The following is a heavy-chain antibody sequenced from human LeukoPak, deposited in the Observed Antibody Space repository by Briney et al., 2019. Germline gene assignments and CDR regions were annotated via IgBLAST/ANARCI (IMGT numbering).Heavy chain of an antibody. CDR1: GYTFTSYY. D-gene: IGHD3-22*01. V-gene: IGHV1-46*01. CDR3: ARDRRSYYDSSGYPLTTYYFDY. J-gene: IGHJ4*02. CDR2: INPSGGST. Sequence: VASVKVSCKASGYTFTSYYMHWVRQAPGQGLEWMGIINPSGGSTSYAQKFQGRVTMTRDTSTSIVYMELSSLRSEDTAVYYCARDRRSYYDSSGYPLTTYYFDYWGQGTLVTVSS.